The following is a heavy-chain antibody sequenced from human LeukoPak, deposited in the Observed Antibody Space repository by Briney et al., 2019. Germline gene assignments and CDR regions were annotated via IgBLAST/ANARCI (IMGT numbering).Heavy chain of an antibody. CDR3: ARSSGAYRSFDY. Sequence: PSETLSLTCTVSGGSISSCYWSWIRQPPGKGLEWIGYIYYSGTSDYNPSLKSRVTISVDTSNNQFSPKVSSVTAADTAVYYCARSSGAYRSFDYWGQGTLVPVSS. CDR2: IYYSGTS. CDR1: GGSISSCY. J-gene: IGHJ4*02. D-gene: IGHD1-26*01. V-gene: IGHV4-59*01.